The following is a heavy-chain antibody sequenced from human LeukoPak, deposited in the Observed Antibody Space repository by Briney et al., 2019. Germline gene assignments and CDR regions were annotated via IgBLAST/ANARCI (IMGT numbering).Heavy chain of an antibody. CDR2: ISYDGSNK. J-gene: IGHJ4*02. D-gene: IGHD1-26*01. CDR3: AKDRSKGSYGDDFDF. Sequence: AGGSLRLSCAASGFTFSSYAMHWVRQAPGKGLEWVAVISYDGSNKYYADSVKGRFTISRDNSKNTLYLQMNSLRAEDTAVYYCAKDRSKGSYGDDFDFWGQGTLVTVSS. CDR1: GFTFSSYA. V-gene: IGHV3-30*18.